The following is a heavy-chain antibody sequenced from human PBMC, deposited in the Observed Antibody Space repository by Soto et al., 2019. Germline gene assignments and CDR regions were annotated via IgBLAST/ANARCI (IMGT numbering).Heavy chain of an antibody. D-gene: IGHD3-16*01. CDR1: GGSISNYY. J-gene: IGHJ3*02. CDR2: IYYSGST. V-gene: IGHV4-59*08. CDR3: ARRYGWAFDI. Sequence: SETLSLTYNDSGGSISNYYWSWIRQPLGKGLEWIWYIYYSGSTNYNPSLKSRVTISVDTSKNQFSLKLSSVTAADTAVYYCARRYGWAFDIWGQGTMVT.